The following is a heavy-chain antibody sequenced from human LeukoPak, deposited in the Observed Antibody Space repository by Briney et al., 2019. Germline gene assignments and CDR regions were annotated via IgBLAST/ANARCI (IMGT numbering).Heavy chain of an antibody. D-gene: IGHD5-18*01. CDR1: GFTVSSHY. Sequence: GGSLGLSCAASGFTVSSHYMSWVRQAPGKGLEWVSVIYAGGDTYYADSVRGRFTISKDNAKNTVFFQMNSLRAEDTAVYYCARGGTRGYNYGRAFDYWGQGTLVTVSP. CDR2: IYAGGDT. CDR3: ARGGTRGYNYGRAFDY. V-gene: IGHV3-53*01. J-gene: IGHJ4*02.